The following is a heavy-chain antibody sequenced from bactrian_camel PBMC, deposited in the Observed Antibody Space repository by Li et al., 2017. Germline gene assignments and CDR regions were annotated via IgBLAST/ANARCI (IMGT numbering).Heavy chain of an antibody. Sequence: VQLVESGGGSVQAGESLRLNCAFDAYSPTSVRMAWFRQVPGKAREGVAGIGTNGNHVLGDAVKGRFTISRDNAKNTLYLQMNDLRPEDTAKYYCAARGYYSDWGPCPPDGDYGYWGQGTQVTVS. D-gene: IGHD4*01. J-gene: IGHJ6*01. V-gene: IGHV3S67*01. CDR2: IGTNGNH. CDR1: AYSPTSVR. CDR3: AARGYYSDWGPCPPDGDYGY.